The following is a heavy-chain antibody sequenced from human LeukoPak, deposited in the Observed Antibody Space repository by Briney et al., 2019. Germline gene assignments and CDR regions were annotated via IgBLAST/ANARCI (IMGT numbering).Heavy chain of an antibody. CDR1: GGSVSSYY. V-gene: IGHV4-59*02. J-gene: IGHJ3*02. CDR2: IYYNGSP. CDR3: ARENEYYYDSSGWARNAFDI. D-gene: IGHD3-22*01. Sequence: SETLSLTCTVSGGSVSSYYWSWIRQPPGKGLEWIGYIYYNGSPKYNPSLKGRVTISVDTSKNQFSLKLSSVTAADTAVYYRARENEYYYDSSGWARNAFDIWGQGTMVTVSS.